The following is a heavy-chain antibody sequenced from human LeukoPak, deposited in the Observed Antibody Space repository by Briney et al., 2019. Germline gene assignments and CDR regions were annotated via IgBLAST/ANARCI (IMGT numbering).Heavy chain of an antibody. D-gene: IGHD3-3*01. V-gene: IGHV4-34*01. J-gene: IGHJ4*02. CDR2: INHSGST. Sequence: SETLSLTCAVYGGSFSGYYWSWIRQPPGKGLEWIGEINHSGSTNYDPSLKSRVTISVDTSKNLFSLKLSSVTAADTAVYYCASNYDFWSGYYYFDYWGQGTLVTVSS. CDR3: ASNYDFWSGYYYFDY. CDR1: GGSFSGYY.